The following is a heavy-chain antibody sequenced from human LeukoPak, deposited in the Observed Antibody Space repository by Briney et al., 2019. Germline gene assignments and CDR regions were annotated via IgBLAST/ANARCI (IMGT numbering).Heavy chain of an antibody. CDR1: GYTFTSYG. CDR2: ISAYNGNT. Sequence: GASVKVSCKASGYTFTSYGISWVRQAPGQGLEWMGWISAYNGNTNYAQKLQGRVTMTTDTSTSTAYMGLRSLRSDDTAVYYCARANMVRGVGSFFDRNWFDPWGQGTLVTVSS. CDR3: ARANMVRGVGSFFDRNWFDP. V-gene: IGHV1-18*01. J-gene: IGHJ5*02. D-gene: IGHD3-10*01.